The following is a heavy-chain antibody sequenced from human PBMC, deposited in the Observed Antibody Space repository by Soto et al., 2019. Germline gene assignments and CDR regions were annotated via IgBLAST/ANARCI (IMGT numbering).Heavy chain of an antibody. CDR3: ARRGYSYGYLFDY. Sequence: SVKVSCKASGGTFSSYAISWVRQAPGQGLEWMGGIIPIFGTANYAQKFQGRVTITADESTSTAYMELSSLRSEDTAVYYCARRGYSYGYLFDYWGQGTLVTVSS. D-gene: IGHD5-18*01. CDR2: IIPIFGTA. CDR1: GGTFSSYA. J-gene: IGHJ4*02. V-gene: IGHV1-69*13.